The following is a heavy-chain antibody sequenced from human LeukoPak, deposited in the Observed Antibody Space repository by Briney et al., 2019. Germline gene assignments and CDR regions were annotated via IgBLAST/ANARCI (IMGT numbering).Heavy chain of an antibody. J-gene: IGHJ5*02. CDR3: ARVGSSGWYHWFDP. D-gene: IGHD6-19*01. Sequence: GASVKVSCKASGYTFTDYYIHWVRQAPGQGLEWMGWINPNSGVTTSAQKFQGRVTMTRDKSISTVYMEMSRLTSDDTAVYFCARVGSSGWYHWFDPWGQGTLVTVSS. CDR1: GYTFTDYY. V-gene: IGHV1-2*02. CDR2: INPNSGVT.